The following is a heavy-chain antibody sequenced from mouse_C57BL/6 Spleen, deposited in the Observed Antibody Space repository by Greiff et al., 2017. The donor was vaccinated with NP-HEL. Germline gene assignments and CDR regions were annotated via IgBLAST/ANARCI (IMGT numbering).Heavy chain of an antibody. Sequence: QVHVKQPGAELVRPGTSVKFSFKASGYPFTSFWWHGVKQRPGQGLEWIGAIDPADGYTNYNQKFKGNATLTVDTSSSTAYMQLSSLTSEDSAVYFCAKGVRYGSHGIDYWGQGTLVTVSA. CDR2: IDPADGYT. D-gene: IGHD1-1*01. J-gene: IGHJ3*01. V-gene: IGHV1-59*01. CDR1: GYPFTSFW. CDR3: AKGVRYGSHGIDY.